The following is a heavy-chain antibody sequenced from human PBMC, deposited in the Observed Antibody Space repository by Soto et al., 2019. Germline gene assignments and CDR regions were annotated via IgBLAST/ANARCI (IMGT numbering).Heavy chain of an antibody. CDR3: ANLVDCSGGSCGRYGMDV. J-gene: IGHJ6*02. D-gene: IGHD2-15*01. V-gene: IGHV1-8*01. CDR2: MNPNSGNT. CDR1: GYTFTSYD. Sequence: ASVKVSCKASGYTFTSYDINWVRQATGQGLEWMGWMNPNSGNTGYAQKFQGRVTMTRNTSTSTAYMELSSLRSEDTAVYYCANLVDCSGGSCGRYGMDVWGQGTTVTVSS.